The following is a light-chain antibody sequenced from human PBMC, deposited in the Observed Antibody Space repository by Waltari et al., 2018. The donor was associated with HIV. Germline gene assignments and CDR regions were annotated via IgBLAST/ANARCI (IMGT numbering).Light chain of an antibody. Sequence: DIQLTQSPSTLSVSVGDRVTITCRASESISTFLVWFQQKPGKAPRLLIFGASSLQNGVPARFIGSGSGTDFTLTISSLQPDDFATYYCQHDRSSFRTFGQGTRVEMK. CDR2: GAS. CDR3: QHDRSSFRT. J-gene: IGKJ1*01. V-gene: IGKV1-5*03. CDR1: ESISTF.